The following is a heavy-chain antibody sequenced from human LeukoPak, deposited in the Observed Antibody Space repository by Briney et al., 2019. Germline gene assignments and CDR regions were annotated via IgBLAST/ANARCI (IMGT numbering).Heavy chain of an antibody. CDR1: GFPFSSYA. Sequence: PGGSLRLSCAASGFPFSSYAMTWVRQAPGKGLEWVSTISGSGSTTYYADSVRGRFSISRDNSRNLLFLQMNSLRAEDTALYYCAKALSGYIYGPDVWGQGTLVTVSS. J-gene: IGHJ4*02. D-gene: IGHD5-18*01. CDR3: AKALSGYIYGPDV. V-gene: IGHV3-23*01. CDR2: ISGSGSTT.